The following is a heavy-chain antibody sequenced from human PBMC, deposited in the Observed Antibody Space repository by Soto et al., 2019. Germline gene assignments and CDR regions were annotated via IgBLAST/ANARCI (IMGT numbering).Heavy chain of an antibody. V-gene: IGHV1-8*01. CDR2: RNPGSGDT. CDR1: GYTFTNND. Sequence: QVQLVQSGAELKKPGASVRVSCKASGYTFTNNDVTWVRQATGQELEWMGWRNPGSGDTGYVQKFQGRVTMTRDISIATAYMELSSLRSEDTAIYYCARMASVGSLNWFDTLGQGTLVTVSS. CDR3: ARMASVGSLNWFDT. J-gene: IGHJ5*01. D-gene: IGHD3-10*01.